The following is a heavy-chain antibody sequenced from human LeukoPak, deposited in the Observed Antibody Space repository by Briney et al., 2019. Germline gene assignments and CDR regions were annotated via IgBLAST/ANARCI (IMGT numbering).Heavy chain of an antibody. CDR3: ARQRSYYDSSGYYYAFDI. V-gene: IGHV5-51*01. CDR1: GYSFTSYW. CDR2: IYPGDSDT. J-gene: IGHJ3*02. Sequence: AGEPLKISCKGSGYSFTSYWIGWVRQMPGKGLEWMGIIYPGDSDTRYSPSFQGQVTISADKSISTAYLQWSSLKASDTAMYYCARQRSYYDSSGYYYAFDIWGQGTMVTVSS. D-gene: IGHD3-22*01.